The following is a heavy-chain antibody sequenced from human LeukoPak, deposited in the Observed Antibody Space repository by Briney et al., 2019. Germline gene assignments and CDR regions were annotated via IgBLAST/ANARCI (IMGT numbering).Heavy chain of an antibody. CDR3: ARLHDFGSGSTDNWFDP. V-gene: IGHV3-21*01. J-gene: IGHJ5*02. D-gene: IGHD3-3*01. CDR2: ISSSSSYI. CDR1: GFTFSSYC. Sequence: GGSLRLSCAASGFTFSSYCMKWVRQAAGKGLEWVSSISSSSSYIYYADSVKGRFTISRDNAKNSLYLQMNSLRAEDTAVYYCARLHDFGSGSTDNWFDPWGQGTLVTVSS.